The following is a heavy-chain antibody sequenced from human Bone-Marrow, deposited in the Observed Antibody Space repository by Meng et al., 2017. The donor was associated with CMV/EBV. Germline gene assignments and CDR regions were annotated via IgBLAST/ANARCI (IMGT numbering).Heavy chain of an antibody. CDR2: ISTTSADK. V-gene: IGHV3-21*01. J-gene: IGHJ4*02. CDR3: ARPYDFWSGFPPFY. CDR1: GFTFSSYW. D-gene: IGHD3-3*01. Sequence: GESLKISCAASGFTFSSYWMSWVRQAPGKGLQWVASISTTSADKFYTESLKGRFTISSENAKNSLYLQMNSLRAEDTAVYYCARPYDFWSGFPPFYWCQGTLVTVSS.